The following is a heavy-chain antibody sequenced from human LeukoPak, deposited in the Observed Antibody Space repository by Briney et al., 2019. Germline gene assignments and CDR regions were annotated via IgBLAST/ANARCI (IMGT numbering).Heavy chain of an antibody. CDR2: IYTSGST. CDR1: GGSLSSYY. J-gene: IGHJ4*02. Sequence: SETLSLTCTVSGGSLSSYYWSWIRQPAGKGLEWIGRIYTSGSTNYNPSLKSRVTVSVDTSKNQFSLKLSSVTAADTAVYYCARVRDCSGGSCYYFDYWGQGTLVTVSS. D-gene: IGHD2-15*01. V-gene: IGHV4-4*07. CDR3: ARVRDCSGGSCYYFDY.